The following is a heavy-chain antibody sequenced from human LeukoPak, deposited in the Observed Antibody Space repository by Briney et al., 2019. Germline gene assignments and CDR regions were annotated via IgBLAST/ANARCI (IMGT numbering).Heavy chain of an antibody. CDR2: IHFGGST. CDR3: ARHADIVVVPAAIDYYYMDV. D-gene: IGHD2-2*02. CDR1: GGSISSSSYY. J-gene: IGHJ6*03. V-gene: IGHV4-39*01. Sequence: SETLSLTCTVSGGSISSSSYYWGWIRQPPGKGLEWIGSIHFGGSTYYNPSLKSRVTISVDTSKNQFSLKLSSVTAADTAVYYCARHADIVVVPAAIDYYYMDVWGKGTTVTISS.